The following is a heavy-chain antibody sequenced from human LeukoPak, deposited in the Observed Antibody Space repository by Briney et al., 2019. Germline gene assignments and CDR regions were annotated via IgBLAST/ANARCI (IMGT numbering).Heavy chain of an antibody. V-gene: IGHV3-23*01. CDR3: ANTIQLWSPSDY. CDR2: IGGSGGST. D-gene: IGHD5-18*01. J-gene: IGHJ4*02. Sequence: GGSLRLSCAASGFTFSSYAMSWVRQAPGKGLEWVSAIGGSGGSTYYADSVKGRFTISRDNSKNTLYLQMNSLRAEDTAVYYCANTIQLWSPSDYWGQGTLVTVSS. CDR1: GFTFSSYA.